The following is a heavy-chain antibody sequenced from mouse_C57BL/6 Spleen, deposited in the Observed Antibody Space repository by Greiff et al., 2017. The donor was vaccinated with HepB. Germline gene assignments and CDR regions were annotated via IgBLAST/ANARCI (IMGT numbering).Heavy chain of an antibody. J-gene: IGHJ4*01. Sequence: QVQLQQSGAELVKPGASVKMSCKASGYTFTSYWITWVKQRPGQGLEWIGDIYPGSGSTNYNEKFKSKATLTVDTSSSTAYMQLSSLTSEDSAVYYCAREGDDYGGYAMDYWGQRTSVTVSS. V-gene: IGHV1-55*01. CDR3: AREGDDYGGYAMDY. CDR1: GYTFTSYW. CDR2: IYPGSGST. D-gene: IGHD2-4*01.